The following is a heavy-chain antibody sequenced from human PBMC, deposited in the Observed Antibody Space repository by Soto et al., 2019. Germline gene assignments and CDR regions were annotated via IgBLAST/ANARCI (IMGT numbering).Heavy chain of an antibody. CDR3: ARAVHSSVVAGGSGMEV. D-gene: IGHD6-19*01. J-gene: IGHJ6*02. CDR1: GFTFSSYA. V-gene: IGHV3-30-3*01. CDR2: ISYDGSNK. Sequence: GGSLRLSCTASGFTFSSYAMHWVRQAPGKGLEWVAVISYDGSNKYYADSVKGRFTISRDNSKNTLYLQMNSLRDEDTAVYYCARAVHSSVVAGGSGMEVWGQGNKVTVSS.